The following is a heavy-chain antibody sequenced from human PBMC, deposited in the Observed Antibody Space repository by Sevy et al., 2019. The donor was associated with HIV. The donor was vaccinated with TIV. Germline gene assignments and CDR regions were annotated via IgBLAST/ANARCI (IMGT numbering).Heavy chain of an antibody. D-gene: IGHD2-2*02. CDR2: IESKTDGGTT. CDR3: TTILVPATIGYYYYGMEV. J-gene: IGHJ6*01. Sequence: GGSLRLSCAASGFTFSNAWMSWVRQAPGKGLEWVGRIESKTDGGTTDYAAPLKGRFTISRNDSKNTLYLQMNSLKTEDTSVYYCTTILVPATIGYYYYGMEVWGQGTTVTVSS. CDR1: GFTFSNAW. V-gene: IGHV3-15*04.